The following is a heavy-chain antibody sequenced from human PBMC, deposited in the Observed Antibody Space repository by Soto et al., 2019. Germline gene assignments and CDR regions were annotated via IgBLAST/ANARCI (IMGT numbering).Heavy chain of an antibody. CDR1: GFTFKNQD. J-gene: IGHJ4*02. CDR3: VKDRKFRSYYESAGHYNN. CDR2: VSGSGVIT. V-gene: IGHV3-23*01. Sequence: EVQLLESGGGLVQPGGSLRLSCVGSGFTFKNQDMRWVRQAPGKGLEWVSGVSGSGVITYYADSVKGRFTISRDNSKNTLFLQMNSLRVEDTAVYYCVKDRKFRSYYESAGHYNNWGQGTLVTVSS. D-gene: IGHD3-10*01.